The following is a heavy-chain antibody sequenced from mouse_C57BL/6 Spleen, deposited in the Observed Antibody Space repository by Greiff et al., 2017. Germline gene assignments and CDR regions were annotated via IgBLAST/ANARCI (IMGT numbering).Heavy chain of an antibody. V-gene: IGHV14-2*01. CDR3: ARFDTTVVARRYAMDY. CDR1: GFNIKDYY. Sequence: EVQLVESGAELVKPGASVKLSCTASGFNIKDYYMHWVKQRTEQGLEWIGRIDPEDGETKYAPKFPGKATITADTSSNTAYLQLSSLTSEDTAVYYCARFDTTVVARRYAMDYWGQGTSVTVSS. CDR2: IDPEDGET. D-gene: IGHD1-1*01. J-gene: IGHJ4*01.